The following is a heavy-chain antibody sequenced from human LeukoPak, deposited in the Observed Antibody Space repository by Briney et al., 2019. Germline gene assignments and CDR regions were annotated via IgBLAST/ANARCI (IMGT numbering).Heavy chain of an antibody. CDR3: ARDTFSFGVVN. J-gene: IGHJ4*02. D-gene: IGHD3-3*01. V-gene: IGHV4-61*02. CDR1: GGSISSGNYY. CDR2: IYTSGST. Sequence: SETLSLTCTVSGGSISSGNYYWSWIRQPAGKGLEWIGRIYTSGSTNYSPSLKSRVTISVDTSKNQFSLKLSSVTAADTAVYYCARDTFSFGVVNWGQGTLVTVSS.